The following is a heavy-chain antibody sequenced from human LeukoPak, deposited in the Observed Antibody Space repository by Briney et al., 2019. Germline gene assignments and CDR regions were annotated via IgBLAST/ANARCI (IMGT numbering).Heavy chain of an antibody. J-gene: IGHJ3*02. CDR3: AREPPRLAWSVAAAVGNRDAFDI. D-gene: IGHD6-13*01. CDR1: GGSISSYY. Sequence: SETLSLTCTVSGGSISSYYWSWIRQPPGKGLEWIGYIYYSGSTNYNPSLKSRVTISVDTSKNQFSLKLSSVTAEDTAVYYCAREPPRLAWSVAAAVGNRDAFDIWGQGTMVTVSS. V-gene: IGHV4-59*01. CDR2: IYYSGST.